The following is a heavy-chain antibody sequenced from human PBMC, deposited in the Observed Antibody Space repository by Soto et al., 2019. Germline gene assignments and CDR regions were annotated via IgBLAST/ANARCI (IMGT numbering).Heavy chain of an antibody. J-gene: IGHJ6*02. CDR3: VRGLRYSGMDV. Sequence: SETLSLTCAVNGGSFSAYYWTWIRQPPGRGLEWIGEIDHSGSTNYNPSLESRVTISIDTAKNRFSLNVTSVTAADTAVYYCVRGLRYSGMDVWDQETTVTVSS. CDR1: GGSFSAYY. D-gene: IGHD2-15*01. V-gene: IGHV4-34*01. CDR2: IDHSGST.